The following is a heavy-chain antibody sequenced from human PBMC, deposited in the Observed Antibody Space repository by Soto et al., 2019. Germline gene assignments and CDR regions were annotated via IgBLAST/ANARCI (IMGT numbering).Heavy chain of an antibody. CDR3: SKAPGDYYYMDV. CDR1: GFTFSNYS. J-gene: IGHJ6*03. Sequence: EVQLLESGGGLVQPGGSLRLSCAASGFTFSNYSMNWVRQAPGRGLEWVSTISSGGLSTYYADSVQGRFTISRDNSNDKVYLQMNNLRAGSTAVYYCSKAPGDYYYMDVWGKGTTVTVSS. V-gene: IGHV3-23*01. CDR2: ISSGGLST.